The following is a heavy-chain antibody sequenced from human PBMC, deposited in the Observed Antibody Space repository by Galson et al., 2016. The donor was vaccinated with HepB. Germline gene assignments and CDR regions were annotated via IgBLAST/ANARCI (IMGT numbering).Heavy chain of an antibody. J-gene: IGHJ6*02. D-gene: IGHD3-3*01. Sequence: SLRLSCAASGFTFSSYATSWVRQAPGKGLEWVSAISGSGGCTYYADSVKGRFTISRDNSKNTLYLQMNSLRAEDTAVYYCAKDLGFLEWLFFDSYYYYGMDVLGQGTTVTVSS. V-gene: IGHV3-23*01. CDR3: AKDLGFLEWLFFDSYYYYGMDV. CDR2: ISGSGGCT. CDR1: GFTFSSYA.